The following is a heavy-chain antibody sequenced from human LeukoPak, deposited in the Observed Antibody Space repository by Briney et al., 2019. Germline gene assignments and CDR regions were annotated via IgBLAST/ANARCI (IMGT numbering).Heavy chain of an antibody. V-gene: IGHV4-31*03. J-gene: IGHJ3*01. CDR1: GDSISSGGYY. Sequence: PSQTPSLTCTVSGDSISSGGYYWTRIRQHPGKGLEWIGYIYNTGSAYYNPSLKSRVAISVDTSKNQFSLKLSSVTAADTAVYFCARDYFDSSGFFYRHAFDVWGQGTMVTVSS. CDR3: ARDYFDSSGFFYRHAFDV. D-gene: IGHD3-22*01. CDR2: IYNTGSA.